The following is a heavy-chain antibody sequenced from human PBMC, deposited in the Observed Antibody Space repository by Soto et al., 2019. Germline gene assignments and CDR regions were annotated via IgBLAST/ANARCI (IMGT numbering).Heavy chain of an antibody. Sequence: GGSLRLSCSVSGFVFKSYAMHWGRQAPGKGLEYVSGIINNGLTTYYADSVKGRFTISRDNSKNTLYLQMNSLRAEDTAVYYCAREHEEAIAPWRQGTLVSVSS. CDR1: GFVFKSYA. CDR2: IINNGLTT. D-gene: IGHD5-18*01. CDR3: AREHEEAIAP. J-gene: IGHJ1*01. V-gene: IGHV3-64*04.